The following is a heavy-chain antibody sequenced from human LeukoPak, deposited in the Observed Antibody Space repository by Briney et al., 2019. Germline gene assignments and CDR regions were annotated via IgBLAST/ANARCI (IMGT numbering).Heavy chain of an antibody. CDR1: GYSISSGYY. Sequence: SETLSLTCTVSGYSISSGYYWGWIRQPPGKGLEWIGSIYHSGSTYYNPSLKSRVTISVDASKNQFSLKLSSATAADTAVYFCARGFRGDNFDYWGQGTPVTVSS. D-gene: IGHD7-27*01. CDR2: IYHSGST. J-gene: IGHJ4*02. CDR3: ARGFRGDNFDY. V-gene: IGHV4-38-2*02.